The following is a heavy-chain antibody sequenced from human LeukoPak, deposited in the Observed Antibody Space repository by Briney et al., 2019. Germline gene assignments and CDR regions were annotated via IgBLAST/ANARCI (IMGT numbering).Heavy chain of an antibody. D-gene: IGHD5-24*01. CDR2: IYYSGST. CDR3: ARLMMATNYYFDY. V-gene: IGHV4-39*01. J-gene: IGHJ4*02. CDR1: GGSISSSSYY. Sequence: SETLSLTCTVSGGSISSSSYYWGWIRQPPGKGLEWIGSIYYSGSTYYNPSLKSRVTISVDTSKNQFSLKPSSVTAADTAVYYCARLMMATNYYFDYWGQGTLVTVSS.